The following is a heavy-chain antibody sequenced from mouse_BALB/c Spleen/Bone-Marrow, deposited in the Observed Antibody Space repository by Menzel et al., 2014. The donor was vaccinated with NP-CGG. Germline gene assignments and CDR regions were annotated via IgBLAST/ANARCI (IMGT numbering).Heavy chain of an antibody. D-gene: IGHD1-1*01. Sequence: EVKLMESGGGLVQPGGSLKLSCAASGFDFSRYWMSWVRQAPGKGLEWIGEINPDSSTINYTPSLKDKFIISRDNAKNTLYLQMGKVRSEDTALYYCARPDYGSAMDYWGQGTSVTVSS. CDR3: ARPDYGSAMDY. J-gene: IGHJ4*01. V-gene: IGHV4-1*02. CDR1: GFDFSRYW. CDR2: INPDSSTI.